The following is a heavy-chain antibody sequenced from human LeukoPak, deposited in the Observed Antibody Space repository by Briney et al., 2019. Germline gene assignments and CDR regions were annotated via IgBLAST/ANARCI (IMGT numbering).Heavy chain of an antibody. CDR2: IRYDGSNK. D-gene: IGHD6-19*01. J-gene: IGHJ6*03. V-gene: IGHV3-30*02. CDR3: AKGPKQLLIRRSVWVYMDV. Sequence: GGSLRLSCAASGFTFSSYGIHWVRQAPGKGLEWVAFIRYDGSNKYYADSVKGRFTISRDNSKNTLYLQMNSLRAEDTAVYFCAKGPKQLLIRRSVWVYMDVWGKGTTVTISS. CDR1: GFTFSSYG.